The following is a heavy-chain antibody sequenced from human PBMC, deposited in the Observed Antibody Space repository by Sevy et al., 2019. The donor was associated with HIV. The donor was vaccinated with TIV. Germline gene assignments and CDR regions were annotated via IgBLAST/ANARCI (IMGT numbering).Heavy chain of an antibody. CDR3: ARKYDSSGYFDY. CDR2: ISGSGGSGDKT. D-gene: IGHD3-22*01. CDR1: GFTFSNYA. Sequence: GGSLRLSCAASGFTFSNYAMNWVRQAPGKGLEWVSGISGSGGSGDKTNYAESVKGRFTICRDDSENSLYLQLNSLRAEDTAIYYCARKYDSSGYFDYWGQGTLVTVSS. J-gene: IGHJ4*02. V-gene: IGHV3-23*01.